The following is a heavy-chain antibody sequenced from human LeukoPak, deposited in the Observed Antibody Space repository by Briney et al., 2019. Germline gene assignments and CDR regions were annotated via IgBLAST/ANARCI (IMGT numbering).Heavy chain of an antibody. CDR1: RGTFSSYA. CDR3: AHPSRTYYYYAMDV. Sequence: SVRVSFKASRGTFSSYAISWVRQAPGQGLEWMGVIIPIFGTTNYAQKFQGRVTITADESTSTACMELSSLRSEDTAVYYCAHPSRTYYYYAMDVWGQGTTVTVSS. D-gene: IGHD1-14*01. CDR2: IIPIFGTT. J-gene: IGHJ6*02. V-gene: IGHV1-69*13.